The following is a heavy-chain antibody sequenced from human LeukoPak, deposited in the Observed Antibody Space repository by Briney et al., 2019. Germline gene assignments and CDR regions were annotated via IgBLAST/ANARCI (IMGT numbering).Heavy chain of an antibody. CDR1: GYTFTSYG. V-gene: IGHV1-18*01. Sequence: ASVKVSCKASGYTFTSYGISWVRQAPGQGLEWMGWISAYNGNTNYAQKLQGRVTMTTDTSTSTAYMELRSLRSDDTAVYYCARDSSSWSTPHYYYYYMDVWGKGTTVTISS. CDR3: ARDSSSWSTPHYYYYYMDV. CDR2: ISAYNGNT. J-gene: IGHJ6*03. D-gene: IGHD6-13*01.